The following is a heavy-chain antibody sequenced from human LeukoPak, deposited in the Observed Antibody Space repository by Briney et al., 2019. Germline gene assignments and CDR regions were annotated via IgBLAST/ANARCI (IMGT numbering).Heavy chain of an antibody. J-gene: IGHJ4*02. CDR2: INPSGGSP. Sequence: ASVKVSCKASGYTFTYYYMHWVRQAPGQGLEWMGIINPSGGSPTYAQKFQGRVTMTSDTSTRTVYMELSSLRSEDTAVYYCARRSGGDPRYFDNWGQGTLVTVSS. CDR1: GYTFTYYY. D-gene: IGHD2-15*01. V-gene: IGHV1-46*01. CDR3: ARRSGGDPRYFDN.